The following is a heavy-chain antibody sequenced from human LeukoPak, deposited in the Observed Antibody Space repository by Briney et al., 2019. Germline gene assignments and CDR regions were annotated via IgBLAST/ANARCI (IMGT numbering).Heavy chain of an antibody. CDR1: GYTFTSYG. CDR3: ARDARYSDYYYYGMDV. CDR2: ISAYNGNT. D-gene: IGHD3-9*01. J-gene: IGHJ6*02. Sequence: ASVKVSCKASGYTFTSYGISWVRQAPGQGLEWMGWISAYNGNTNYAQKLQGRVTMTTDTSTSTAYMELRSLRSDDTAVYYCARDARYSDYYYYGMDVWGQGTTVTVS. V-gene: IGHV1-18*01.